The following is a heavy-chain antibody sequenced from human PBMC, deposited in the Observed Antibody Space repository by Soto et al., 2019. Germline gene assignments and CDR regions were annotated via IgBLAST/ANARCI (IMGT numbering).Heavy chain of an antibody. CDR2: IYYSGST. D-gene: IGHD3-16*02. Sequence: PSETLSLTCTVSGGSISSGGYYWSWIRQHPGKGLEWIGYIYYSGSTYYNPSLKSRVTISVDTSKNQFSLKLSSVTAADTAVYYCARDCCLGELSKNWFDPWGQGTLVTVS. J-gene: IGHJ5*02. CDR3: ARDCCLGELSKNWFDP. CDR1: GGSISSGGYY. V-gene: IGHV4-31*03.